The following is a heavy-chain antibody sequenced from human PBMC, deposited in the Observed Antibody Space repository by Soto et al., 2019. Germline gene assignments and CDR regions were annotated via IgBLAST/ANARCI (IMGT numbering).Heavy chain of an antibody. CDR3: AHSRNLITEDAQVGDFDY. Sequence: QINLKESGPTLVKPTQTLTLTCSFSGFSLTTAGVGVGWVRQSPGEALEWLALIYWDDYERYSPSLKTRLTISTDTSKNQVVLKMTNMAPVDTTTYYCAHSRNLITEDAQVGDFDYWGQGTLVTVSS. CDR1: GFSLTTAGVG. J-gene: IGHJ4*02. V-gene: IGHV2-5*02. CDR2: IYWDDYE. D-gene: IGHD3-10*01.